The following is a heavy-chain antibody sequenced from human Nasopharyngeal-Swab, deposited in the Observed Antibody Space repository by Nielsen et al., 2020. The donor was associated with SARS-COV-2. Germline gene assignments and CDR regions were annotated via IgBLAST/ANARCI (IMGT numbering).Heavy chain of an antibody. V-gene: IGHV3-23*01. Sequence: GGSLRLSCAASGFTFSSYAISWVRQAPGKGLEWVSAISGSGGSTHYADSVKGRFSISRDNSRNTLYLQMNSLRAEDTAVYYCAKGQYADVLTTIVYWGQGTLVTVSS. CDR2: ISGSGGST. J-gene: IGHJ4*02. CDR3: AKGQYADVLTTIVY. D-gene: IGHD4-17*01. CDR1: GFTFSSYA.